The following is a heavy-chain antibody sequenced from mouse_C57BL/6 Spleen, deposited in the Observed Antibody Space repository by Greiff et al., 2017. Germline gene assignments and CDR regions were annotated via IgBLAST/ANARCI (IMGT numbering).Heavy chain of an antibody. CDR3: ARDYDGTRGNFDY. V-gene: IGHV5-4*01. Sequence: EVKLVESGGGLVKPGGSLKLSCAASGFTFSSYAMSWVRQTPEKRLEWVATISDGGSYTYYPDNVKGRFTSSRDNAKNNLYLQMSHLKSEDTAMYDCARDYDGTRGNFDYWGQGTTLTVSS. CDR1: GFTFSSYA. CDR2: ISDGGSYT. D-gene: IGHD2-12*01. J-gene: IGHJ2*01.